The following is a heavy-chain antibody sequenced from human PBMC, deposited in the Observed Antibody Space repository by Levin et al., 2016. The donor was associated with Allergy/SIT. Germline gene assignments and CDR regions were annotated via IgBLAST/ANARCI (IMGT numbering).Heavy chain of an antibody. D-gene: IGHD6-19*01. CDR3: ARVSGLSNNYYYYYGMDV. Sequence: ASVKVSCKASGYTFTSYYMHWVRQAPGQGLEWMGIINPSGGSTSYAQKFQGRVTITADKSTSTAYMELSSLRSEDTAVYYCARVSGLSNNYYYYYGMDVWGQGTTVTVSS. CDR1: GYTFTSYY. J-gene: IGHJ6*02. V-gene: IGHV1-46*01. CDR2: INPSGGST.